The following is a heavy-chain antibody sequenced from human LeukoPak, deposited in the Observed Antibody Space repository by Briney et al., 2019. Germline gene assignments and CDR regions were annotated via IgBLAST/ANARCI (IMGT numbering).Heavy chain of an antibody. CDR2: IYYSGST. CDR3: ARDLRRPGYSSSCSFDP. CDR1: GGSISSSSYY. Sequence: SETLSLTCTVSGGSISSSSYYWGWIRQPPGKGLEWIGSIYYSGSTYYNPSLKSRVTISVDTSKNQFSLKLSSVTAADTAVYYCARDLRRPGYSSSCSFDPWGQGTLVTVSS. V-gene: IGHV4-39*07. D-gene: IGHD6-13*01. J-gene: IGHJ5*02.